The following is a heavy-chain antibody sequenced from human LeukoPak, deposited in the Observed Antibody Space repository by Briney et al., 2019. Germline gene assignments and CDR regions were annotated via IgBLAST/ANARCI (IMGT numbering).Heavy chain of an antibody. CDR1: GFSFSIYW. CDR2: MNGDGSEK. CDR3: AREFSSGPIWNHYHGLDV. J-gene: IGHJ6*02. V-gene: IGHV3-7*01. Sequence: GGSLRLSCAASGFSFSIYWMSWVRQAPGKGLEWVANMNGDGSEKYYVDSVKGRFTISRENAQKSLYLQLNSLRDEDTAVYYCAREFSSGPIWNHYHGLDVWGQGTMVTVSS. D-gene: IGHD3-10*01.